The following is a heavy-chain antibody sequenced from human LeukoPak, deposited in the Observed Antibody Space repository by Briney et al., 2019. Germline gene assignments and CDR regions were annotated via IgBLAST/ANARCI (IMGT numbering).Heavy chain of an antibody. CDR2: IYSGGST. CDR3: ARDIGLSSGYGH. D-gene: IGHD3-22*01. J-gene: IGHJ4*02. V-gene: IGHV3-53*01. Sequence: GGSLRLSCAASGFTVSSNYMSWVRQAPGKGLEWVSVIYSGGSTYYADSVKGRFTISRDNSKNTAYLQMNSLRAEDTAVYYCARDIGLSSGYGHWGQGTLVTVSS. CDR1: GFTVSSNY.